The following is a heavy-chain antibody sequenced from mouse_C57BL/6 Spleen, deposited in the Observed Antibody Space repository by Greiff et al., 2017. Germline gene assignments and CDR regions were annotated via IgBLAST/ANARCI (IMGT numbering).Heavy chain of an antibody. J-gene: IGHJ2*01. CDR2: IDPNSGGT. Sequence: VKLQQPGAELVKPGASVKLSCKASGYTFTSYWMHWVKQRPGRGLEWIGRIDPNSGGTKYNDKFKSKATLTVDKPSSTAYMQLSSLTSEDSAVYYSARLFYYGSSYVSYFDYWGQGTTLTVSS. V-gene: IGHV1-72*01. D-gene: IGHD1-1*01. CDR1: GYTFTSYW. CDR3: ARLFYYGSSYVSYFDY.